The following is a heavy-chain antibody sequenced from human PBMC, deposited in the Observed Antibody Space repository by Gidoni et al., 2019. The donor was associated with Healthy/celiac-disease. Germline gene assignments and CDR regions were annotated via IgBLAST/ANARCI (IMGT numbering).Heavy chain of an antibody. J-gene: IGHJ6*02. D-gene: IGHD6-13*01. CDR1: GFTFSRYA. CDR3: AKENVADSYYYYYGMDV. V-gene: IGHV3-23*01. Sequence: EVQLLESGGGLVQPGGSLRLSCAASGFTFSRYAMSWVRQAPGKGLEWVSAISGSGGSTYYADSVKGRFTISRDNSKNTLYLQMNSLRAEDTAVYYCAKENVADSYYYYYGMDVWGQGTTVTVSS. CDR2: ISGSGGST.